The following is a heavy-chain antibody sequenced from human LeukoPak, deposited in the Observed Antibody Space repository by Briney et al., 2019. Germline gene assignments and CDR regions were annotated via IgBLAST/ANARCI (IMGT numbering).Heavy chain of an antibody. CDR2: ISAYNGNT. J-gene: IGHJ6*03. Sequence: VASVKVSCKASGYTFTSYGISWVRQAPGQGLEWMEWISAYNGNTNDAQKHQGRATMTTDTSTSTDFMELRSLSADDTVLYYCARYGDYDFCSSYYYYYYYMDVWGKGTTVTVSS. V-gene: IGHV1-18*01. CDR3: ARYGDYDFCSSYYYYYYYMDV. CDR1: GYTFTSYG. D-gene: IGHD3-3*01.